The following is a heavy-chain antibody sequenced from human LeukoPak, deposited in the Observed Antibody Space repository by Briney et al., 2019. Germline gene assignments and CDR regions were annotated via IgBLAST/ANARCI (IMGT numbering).Heavy chain of an antibody. CDR3: ARMGVCSSTSCYGYYFDY. V-gene: IGHV4-4*09. CDR2: IYSSGST. J-gene: IGHJ4*02. Sequence: SETLSLTCTVSGGSISSYYWSWIRQPPGKGLEWIGYIYSSGSTNYNPSLNSRVTISVDTSKNQFSLKLSSVTAADTAVYYCARMGVCSSTSCYGYYFDYWGQGTVVSVSS. CDR1: GGSISSYY. D-gene: IGHD2-2*01.